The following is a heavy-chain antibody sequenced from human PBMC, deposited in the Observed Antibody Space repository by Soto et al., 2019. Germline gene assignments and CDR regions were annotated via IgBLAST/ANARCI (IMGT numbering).Heavy chain of an antibody. J-gene: IGHJ2*01. CDR2: INHRGST. Sequence: QVQLQQWDTGLLRPSETLSLTCAVYGGSFSGYYWSWIRQPPGKGLEWIAEINHRGSTKYNRSLTSPVTFSADTSKQQFSPKLTCVAAAVTAVYYCARGDTDNWYFDRWRRGTLRTVS. CDR1: GGSFSGYY. D-gene: IGHD5-18*01. V-gene: IGHV4-34*01. CDR3: ARGDTDNWYFDR.